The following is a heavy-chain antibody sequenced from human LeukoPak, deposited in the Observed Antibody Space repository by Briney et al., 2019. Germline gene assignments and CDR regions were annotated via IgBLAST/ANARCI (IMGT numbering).Heavy chain of an antibody. Sequence: GGSLRLSCAASGFTFSSYGMNWVRQAPGKGLEWLSYLSNTNMIHYAESVKGRFTIPRDNAKNSLYLQMDGLRAEDTAVYYCARRGDTPMVGDYWGQGTLVTVSS. CDR1: GFTFSSYG. CDR3: ARRGDTPMVGDY. J-gene: IGHJ4*02. V-gene: IGHV3-48*01. D-gene: IGHD5-18*01. CDR2: LSNTNMI.